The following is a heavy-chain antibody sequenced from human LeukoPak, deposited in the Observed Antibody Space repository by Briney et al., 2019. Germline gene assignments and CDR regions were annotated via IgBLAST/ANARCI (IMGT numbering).Heavy chain of an antibody. V-gene: IGHV4-59*12. CDR3: ARDRMYYYDSSGYYGL. CDR2: IYYSGST. J-gene: IGHJ4*02. D-gene: IGHD3-22*01. CDR1: GGSISSYY. Sequence: SETLSLTCTVSGGSISSYYWSWIRQPPGKGLEWIGYIYYSGSTNYNPSLKSRVTISVDTSKNQFSLKLSSVTAADTAVYYCARDRMYYYDSSGYYGLWGQGTLVTVSS.